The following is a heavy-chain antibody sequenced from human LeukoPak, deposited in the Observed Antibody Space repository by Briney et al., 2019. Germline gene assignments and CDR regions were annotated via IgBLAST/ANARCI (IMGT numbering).Heavy chain of an antibody. J-gene: IGHJ4*02. CDR1: GYTFTSYG. CDR2: ISAYNGNT. Sequence: ASVKVSCKASGYTFTSYGISWARQAPGQGLEWMGWISAYNGNTNYAQKLQGRVTMTTDTSTSTAYMELRSLRSDDTAVYYCARDMDRALWFGELLPYFDYWGQGTLVTVSS. D-gene: IGHD3-10*01. V-gene: IGHV1-18*01. CDR3: ARDMDRALWFGELLPYFDY.